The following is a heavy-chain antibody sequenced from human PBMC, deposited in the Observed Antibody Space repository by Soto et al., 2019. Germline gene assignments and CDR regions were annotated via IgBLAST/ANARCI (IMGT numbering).Heavy chain of an antibody. CDR1: GFRFEKYG. V-gene: IGHV3-20*01. CDR2: INSKGDRV. Sequence: EAQLEESGGGVVRPGEPLRLSCAASGFRFEKYGLSWVRQVPGKGLGWVYGINSKGDRVGYADSVKGRLTISRDNAKNSLYLEVRSLRAEDTALYHCASVIDYGEGEFFYYLEVWGKGTTVAVSS. J-gene: IGHJ6*03. D-gene: IGHD4-17*01. CDR3: ASVIDYGEGEFFYYLEV.